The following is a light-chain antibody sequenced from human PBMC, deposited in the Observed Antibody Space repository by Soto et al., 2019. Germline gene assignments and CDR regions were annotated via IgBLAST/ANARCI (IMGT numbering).Light chain of an antibody. V-gene: IGLV2-14*03. CDR2: EVF. J-gene: IGLJ2*01. CDR3: CSYTTTSTFV. CDR1: SSDVGGYNY. Sequence: QPALTQPASVSGSPGQSITISCTGTSSDVGGYNYVSWYQQHPGKVPKLMIYEVFRRPSGISDRFSGSKSGNTASLTISGLQAEDEADYYCCSYTTTSTFVFGGGTKLTVL.